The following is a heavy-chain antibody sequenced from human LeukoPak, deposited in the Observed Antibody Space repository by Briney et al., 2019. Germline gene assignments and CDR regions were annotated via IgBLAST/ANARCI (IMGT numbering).Heavy chain of an antibody. J-gene: IGHJ3*02. D-gene: IGHD3-22*01. CDR2: ISSSSNYI. CDR1: GFTFSGYS. CDR3: ARDQYYDSSGDAFDI. Sequence: GGSLRLSCAASGFTFSGYSMNWVRQAPGKGLEWVSSISSSSNYIYYGDSLRGRFTISRDNAKNSLYLQMNSLRAEDTGVYYCARDQYYDSSGDAFDIWGQGTVVTVPS. V-gene: IGHV3-21*01.